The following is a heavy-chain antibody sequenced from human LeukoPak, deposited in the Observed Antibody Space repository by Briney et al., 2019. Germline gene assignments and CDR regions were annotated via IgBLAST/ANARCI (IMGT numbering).Heavy chain of an antibody. CDR2: VSAYDGST. V-gene: IGHV1-18*01. CDR3: ARGGRDGMDV. J-gene: IGHJ6*02. Sequence: ASVKVSCKASGYSFTSYGFTWVRRAPGQGLEWMGWVSAYDGSTNYAQKIRGRVTMTTDASKNTVYMELRSLRFDGTAVYYYARGGRDGMDVWGQGATVTVSS. CDR1: GYSFTSYG. D-gene: IGHD3-10*01.